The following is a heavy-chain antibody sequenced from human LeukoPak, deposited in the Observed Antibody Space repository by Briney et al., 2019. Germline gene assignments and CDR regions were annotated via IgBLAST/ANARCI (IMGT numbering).Heavy chain of an antibody. J-gene: IGHJ4*02. CDR3: AAGNYYGSGSPDPIVEY. CDR2: IIPMFGTA. Sequence: SVKVSCKASGGTFSSYVISWVRQAPGQGLEWMGGIIPMFGTANYAQKFQGRVTITADESTSTAYMELSSLRSEDTAVYYCAAGNYYGSGSPDPIVEYWGQGTLVTASS. V-gene: IGHV1-69*13. CDR1: GGTFSSYV. D-gene: IGHD3-10*01.